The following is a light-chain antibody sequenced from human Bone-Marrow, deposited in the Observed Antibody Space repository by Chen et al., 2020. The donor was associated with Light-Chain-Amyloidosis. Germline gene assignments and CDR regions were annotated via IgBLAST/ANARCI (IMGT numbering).Light chain of an antibody. J-gene: IGLJ1*01. Sequence: QSALTQPASVSGSPGQSITISCTGTSSDVGGDNHVPWYQQHPDKAPKLIIYEVTNRPSWVPDRFSGSKSDNTASLTISGLQTEDEADYFCSSYTITNTLVFGSGTRVTVL. CDR1: SSDVGGDNH. CDR3: SSYTITNTLV. V-gene: IGLV2-14*01. CDR2: EVT.